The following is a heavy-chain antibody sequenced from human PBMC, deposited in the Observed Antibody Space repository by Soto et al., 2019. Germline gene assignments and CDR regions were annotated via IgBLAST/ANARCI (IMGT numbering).Heavy chain of an antibody. CDR2: ISSSSSYI. J-gene: IGHJ6*02. Sequence: GSLRLSCAASGFTFSSYSMNWVRQAPGKGLEWVSSISSSSSYIYYADSVKGRFTISRDNAKNSLYLQMNSLRAEDTAVYYCARDRLEGYDFWSGFYYYYYYGMDVWGQGTTVTVSS. V-gene: IGHV3-21*01. CDR1: GFTFSSYS. D-gene: IGHD3-3*01. CDR3: ARDRLEGYDFWSGFYYYYYYGMDV.